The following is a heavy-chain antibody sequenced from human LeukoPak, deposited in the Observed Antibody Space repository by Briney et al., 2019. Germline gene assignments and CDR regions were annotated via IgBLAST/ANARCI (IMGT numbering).Heavy chain of an antibody. CDR3: ARHKSGGYHSAFDP. V-gene: IGHV5-51*01. D-gene: IGHD2-15*01. J-gene: IGHJ5*02. CDR2: IYPSDSDT. CDR1: GYSFTTYW. Sequence: GESLKISCKASGYSFTTYWIGWVRQMPGKGLEWMGIIYPSDSDTRYSPSFQGQVNITADKSISTAYLHWSSLKASDTAIYYCARHKSGGYHSAFDPWGQGTLVTVSS.